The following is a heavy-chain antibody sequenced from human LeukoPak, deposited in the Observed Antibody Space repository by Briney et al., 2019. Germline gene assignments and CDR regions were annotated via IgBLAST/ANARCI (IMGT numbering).Heavy chain of an antibody. CDR1: GFTLSDSW. J-gene: IGHJ6*04. V-gene: IGHV3-7*03. CDR2: INQDASDR. CDR3: ARGHYGMDV. Sequence: PGGSLRPSCAASGFTLSDSWMTWVRQAPGKGLEWVANINQDASDRYYVDSVKGRFTISRDNSKNSLYLQMNSLRAEDTAVYYCARGHYGMDVWGKGTSVTVSS.